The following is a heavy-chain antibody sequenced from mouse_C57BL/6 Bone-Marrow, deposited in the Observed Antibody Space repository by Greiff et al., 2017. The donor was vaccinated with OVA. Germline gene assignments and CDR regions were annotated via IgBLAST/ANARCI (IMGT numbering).Heavy chain of an antibody. CDR1: GYTFTDYY. CDR2: INPNNGGT. CDR3: ARGILYYFDY. Sequence: VQLQQSGPELVKPGASVKISCKASGYTFTDYYMNWVKQSHGKSLEWIGDINPNNGGTSYNQKFKGKATLTADKSSSTAYMELRSLTSEDSAVYYCARGILYYFDYWGRGTTLTVSS. J-gene: IGHJ2*01. V-gene: IGHV1-26*01.